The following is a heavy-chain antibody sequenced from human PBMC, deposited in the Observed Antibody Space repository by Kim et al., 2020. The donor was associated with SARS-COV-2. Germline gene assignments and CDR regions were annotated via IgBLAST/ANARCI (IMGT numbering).Heavy chain of an antibody. CDR2: ISYDGSNK. CDR3: AKVEIASAVYYGMVV. CDR1: GFTFSSYG. D-gene: IGHD6-13*01. V-gene: IGHV3-30*18. J-gene: IGHJ6*02. Sequence: GGSLRLSCAASGFTFSSYGMHWVRQAPGKRLEWVAVISYDGSNKYYADSVKGRFTISRDNSKNTLYLQMNSLRAEDTAVYYCAKVEIASAVYYGMVVRG.